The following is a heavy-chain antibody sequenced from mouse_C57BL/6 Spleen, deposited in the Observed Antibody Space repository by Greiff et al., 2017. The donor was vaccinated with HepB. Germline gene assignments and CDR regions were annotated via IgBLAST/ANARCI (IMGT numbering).Heavy chain of an antibody. CDR1: GYTFTSYW. V-gene: IGHV1-59*01. CDR2: IDPCDSDT. Sequence: QVQLQQPGAELVRPGTSVKLSCKASGYTFTSYWMHWVKQRPGQGLEWIGVIDPCDSDTNYNEKFKGKATLTVDTSSSTAYMQLSSLTSEDAAVYYCGRSGLAPMDYWGQGTSVTVSS. CDR3: GRSGLAPMDY. J-gene: IGHJ4*01. D-gene: IGHD4-1*01.